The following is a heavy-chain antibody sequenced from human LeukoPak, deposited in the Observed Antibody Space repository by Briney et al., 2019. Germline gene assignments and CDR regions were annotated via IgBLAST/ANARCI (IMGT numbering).Heavy chain of an antibody. CDR1: GYSFTNYW. CDR2: IHPGDSDT. Sequence: GESLKISCKGSGYSFTNYWIGWVRQMPGKGLEWMGIIHPGDSDTVYSPSFQGQVTISADKSISTAYLQWSSLKTSDTAMYYCANGVIEGAFDCWGQGTLVTVSS. J-gene: IGHJ4*02. CDR3: ANGVIEGAFDC. D-gene: IGHD1-26*01. V-gene: IGHV5-51*01.